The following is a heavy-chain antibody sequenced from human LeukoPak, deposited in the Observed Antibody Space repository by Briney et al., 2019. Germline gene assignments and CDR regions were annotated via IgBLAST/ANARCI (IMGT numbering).Heavy chain of an antibody. CDR3: ATFRQTYDISTGYLIGPFDY. V-gene: IGHV1-24*01. J-gene: IGHJ4*02. Sequence: ASVKVSCKVSGYTLTELSMHWVRQAPGKGLEWMGGFDPEDGETIYAQKFQGRVTMTEDTSTDTAYMELSSLRSEDTAVYYCATFRQTYDISTGYLIGPFDYWGQGTLVTVSS. CDR2: FDPEDGET. D-gene: IGHD3-9*01. CDR1: GYTLTELS.